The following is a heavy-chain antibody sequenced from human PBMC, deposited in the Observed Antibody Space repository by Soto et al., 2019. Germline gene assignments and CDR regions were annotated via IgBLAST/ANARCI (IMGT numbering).Heavy chain of an antibody. V-gene: IGHV4-30-4*01. J-gene: IGHJ4*02. CDR1: GGSISSGDYY. D-gene: IGHD3-10*01. CDR2: IYYSGST. Sequence: PSETLSLTCTVSGGSISSGDYYWSWIRQPPGKGLEWIGYIYYSGSTYYNPSLKSRVTISVDTSKNQFSLKLSSVTAADTAVYYCARARITMVRGVIIGVPTRFDYWGQGTPVTVSS. CDR3: ARARITMVRGVIIGVPTRFDY.